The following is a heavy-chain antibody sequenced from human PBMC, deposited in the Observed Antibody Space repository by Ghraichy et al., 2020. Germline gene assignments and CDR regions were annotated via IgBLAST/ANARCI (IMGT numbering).Heavy chain of an antibody. CDR2: INHSGST. CDR1: GGSFSGYY. V-gene: IGHV4-34*01. Sequence: SETLSLTCAVYGGSFSGYYWSWIRQPPGKGLEWIGEINHSGSTNYNPSLKSRVTISVDTSKNQFSLKLSSVTAAATAVYYCASVPRRGYSYGPPYYYYMDVWGKGTTVTVSS. J-gene: IGHJ6*03. CDR3: ASVPRRGYSYGPPYYYYMDV. D-gene: IGHD5-18*01.